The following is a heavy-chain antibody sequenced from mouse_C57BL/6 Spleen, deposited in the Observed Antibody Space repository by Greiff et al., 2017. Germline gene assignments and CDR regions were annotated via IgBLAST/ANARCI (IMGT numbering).Heavy chain of an antibody. CDR1: GYTFTSSW. CDR2: IDPNSGGT. J-gene: IGHJ4*01. CDR3: ASELRPYAMDY. Sequence: QVQLQQPGAELVKPGASVKLSCKASGYTFTSSWMHWVKQRPGRGLEWIGRIDPNSGGTKYNEKFKSKATLTVDKPSSTAYMQLSSLTSEDSAVYYCASELRPYAMDYWGQGTSVTVSS. D-gene: IGHD3-2*02. V-gene: IGHV1-72*01.